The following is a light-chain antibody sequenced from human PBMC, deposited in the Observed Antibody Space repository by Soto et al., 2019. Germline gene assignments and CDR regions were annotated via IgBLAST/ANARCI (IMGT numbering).Light chain of an antibody. CDR1: ISDLGTYHF. CDR3: SSYTTSSTRV. Sequence: QSVLTQPASVSGSPGQSITISCTGTISDLGTYHFVSWYQQHPDKAPKLIIYEVSNRPSGVSNRFSGSKSGNTASLTISGLQAEDEAHYYCSSYTTSSTRVFGTGTQLTVL. CDR2: EVS. J-gene: IGLJ1*01. V-gene: IGLV2-14*01.